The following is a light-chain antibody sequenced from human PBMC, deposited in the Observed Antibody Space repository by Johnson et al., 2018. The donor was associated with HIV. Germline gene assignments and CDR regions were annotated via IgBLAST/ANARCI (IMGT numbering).Light chain of an antibody. J-gene: IGLJ1*01. CDR1: SSNIGNNY. CDR3: GTWDSSLSAFYV. V-gene: IGLV1-51*01. CDR2: DNN. Sequence: QPVLTQPPSVSAAPGQKVTISCSGSSSNIGNNYVSWYQQLPGTAPKLLIYDNNTRPSGLPDRFSGSKSGTSATLGITGLQTGDEADYYCGTWDSSLSAFYVFGTGTKVTVL.